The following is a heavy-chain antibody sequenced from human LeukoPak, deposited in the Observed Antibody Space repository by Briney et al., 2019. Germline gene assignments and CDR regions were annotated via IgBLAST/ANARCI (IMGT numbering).Heavy chain of an antibody. V-gene: IGHV1-69*05. CDR1: GGTFSSYA. CDR3: ARGQQLVSFDY. CDR2: IIPIFGTA. Sequence: SVKVSCKASGGTFSSYAVSWVRQAPGQGLEWLGGIIPIFGTANYAQKFQGRVTITTDESTSTAYMELSSLRSEDTAVYYCARGQQLVSFDYWGQGTLVTVSS. J-gene: IGHJ4*02. D-gene: IGHD6-6*01.